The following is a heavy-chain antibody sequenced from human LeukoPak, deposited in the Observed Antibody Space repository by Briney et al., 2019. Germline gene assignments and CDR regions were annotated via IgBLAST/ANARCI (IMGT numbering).Heavy chain of an antibody. V-gene: IGHV3-7*05. D-gene: IGHD1-26*01. CDR3: SKEERSGDFYYGMDV. J-gene: IGHJ6*02. CDR2: IKEDGSEK. Sequence: GGSLRLSCAGSGLTHRRYWMKWVRQAPRKGREGVANIKEDGSEKYYVHSVKGRFPISRDNAKNSLYLQMNSLRAEDTAVYYCSKEERSGDFYYGMDVWGQGTTVTVSS. CDR1: GLTHRRYW.